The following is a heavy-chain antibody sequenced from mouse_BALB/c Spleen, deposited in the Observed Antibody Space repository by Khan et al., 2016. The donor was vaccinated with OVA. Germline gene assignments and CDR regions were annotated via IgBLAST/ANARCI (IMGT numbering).Heavy chain of an antibody. V-gene: IGHV3-2*02. J-gene: IGHJ2*01. CDR3: ARMYGGDFDY. CDR2: ISYSGNT. CDR1: GYSITSDYA. D-gene: IGHD2-10*02. Sequence: EVKLLESGPGLVKPSQSLSLTCTVTGYSITSDYAWNWIRQFPENRLEWMGFISYSGNTNYNPSLKSRISVTRDTSKNQFFLQLNSVTTEDTATYYCARMYGGDFDYWGQGTTLTVSS.